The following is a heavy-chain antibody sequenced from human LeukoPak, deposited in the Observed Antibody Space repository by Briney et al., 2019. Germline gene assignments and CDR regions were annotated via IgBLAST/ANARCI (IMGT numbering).Heavy chain of an antibody. CDR2: ISSSSSTI. CDR1: GFTFSSYS. D-gene: IGHD1-26*01. Sequence: GGSLRLSCAASGFTFSSYSMNWVRQAPGKGLEWVSYISSSSSTIYYADSVKGRFTISRDNAKNSLYLQMNSLRAEDTAVYYCAKDKLLSGGQGTLVTVSS. V-gene: IGHV3-48*04. J-gene: IGHJ4*02. CDR3: AKDKLLS.